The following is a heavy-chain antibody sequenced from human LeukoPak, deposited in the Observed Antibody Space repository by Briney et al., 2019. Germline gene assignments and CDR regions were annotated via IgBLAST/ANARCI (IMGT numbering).Heavy chain of an antibody. CDR2: MRSKDYGGTI. Sequence: PGGSLRLSCTASGFTFGDYALSWVCQAPGRGLEWVGFMRSKDYGGTIEYAASVKGRFTISRDDSKSIAHLQMNSLKTEDTAVYYCISIYLISWSIVEYWGQGTLVTVSP. CDR1: GFTFGDYA. CDR3: ISIYLISWSIVEY. V-gene: IGHV3-49*04. D-gene: IGHD6-13*01. J-gene: IGHJ4*02.